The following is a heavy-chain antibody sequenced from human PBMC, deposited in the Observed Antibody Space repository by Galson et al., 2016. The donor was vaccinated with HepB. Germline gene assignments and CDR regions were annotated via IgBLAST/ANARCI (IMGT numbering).Heavy chain of an antibody. Sequence: SLRLSCAASGFTFSHYGMHWVRQAPGKGLEWVTAISYDGSNKYYADSVKGRFTISGDNSKNTVSLQMNGLTTEDTAVYFCARVLSSGWTRQFDYWGQGTLVAVSS. D-gene: IGHD6-19*01. CDR2: ISYDGSNK. V-gene: IGHV3-30*03. CDR3: ARVLSSGWTRQFDY. J-gene: IGHJ4*02. CDR1: GFTFSHYG.